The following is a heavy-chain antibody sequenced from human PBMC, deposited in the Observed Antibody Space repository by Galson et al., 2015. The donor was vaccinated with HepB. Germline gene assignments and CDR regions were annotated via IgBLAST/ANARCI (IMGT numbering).Heavy chain of an antibody. CDR1: GFTFSSYS. J-gene: IGHJ5*02. V-gene: IGHV3-21*01. CDR2: ISSSSSYI. D-gene: IGHD2-2*01. Sequence: SLRLSCAASGFTFSSYSMNWVRQAPGKGLEWVSSISSSSSYIYYADSVKGRFTISRDNAKNSLYLQMNSLRAEDTAVYYCARGVGPDLNWFDPWGQGTLVTVSS. CDR3: ARGVGPDLNWFDP.